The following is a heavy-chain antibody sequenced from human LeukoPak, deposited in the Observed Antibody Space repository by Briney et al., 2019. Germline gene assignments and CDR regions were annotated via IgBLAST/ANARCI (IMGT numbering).Heavy chain of an antibody. CDR3: ARGRRGRSSSWFDY. Sequence: SETLSLTCTVSGGSISSGSYYWSWIRQPAGKGLEWIGRIYTSGSTNYNPSLKSRVTISVDTSKDQFSLKLTSVTAADTAVYYCARGRRGRSSSWFDYWGQGTLVTVSS. J-gene: IGHJ4*02. D-gene: IGHD6-13*01. V-gene: IGHV4-61*02. CDR2: IYTSGST. CDR1: GGSISSGSYY.